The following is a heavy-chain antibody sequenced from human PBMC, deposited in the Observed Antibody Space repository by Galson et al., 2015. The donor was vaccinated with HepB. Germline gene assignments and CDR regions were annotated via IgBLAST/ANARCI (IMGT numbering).Heavy chain of an antibody. V-gene: IGHV3-21*01. Sequence: SLRLSCAASGFTFSSYSMSWVRQAPGKGLEWVSSISSSSSYIYYADSVKGRFTISRDNAKNSLYLQMNSLRAEDTAVYYCATDRQHDGGNSGVGAFDIWGQGTMVTVSS. J-gene: IGHJ3*02. CDR3: ATDRQHDGGNSGVGAFDI. CDR2: ISSSSSYI. D-gene: IGHD4-23*01. CDR1: GFTFSSYS.